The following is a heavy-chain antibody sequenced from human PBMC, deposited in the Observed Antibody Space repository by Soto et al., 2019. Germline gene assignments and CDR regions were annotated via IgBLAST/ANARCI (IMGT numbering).Heavy chain of an antibody. CDR2: IYWDDDN. CDR1: GVSLSSNGAG. D-gene: IGHD3-22*01. Sequence: QITLKETGPTLAKPTQTLTLSCTISGVSLSSNGAGVAWLRQPPRKALEWLAVIYWDDDNRYRPSLKSRLTVTKDTSKTQVVFTMTNMDPVDTVTYYCAHFRNYYDSSGFDGVFDIWGQGTTVTVSS. CDR3: AHFRNYYDSSGFDGVFDI. V-gene: IGHV2-5*02. J-gene: IGHJ3*02.